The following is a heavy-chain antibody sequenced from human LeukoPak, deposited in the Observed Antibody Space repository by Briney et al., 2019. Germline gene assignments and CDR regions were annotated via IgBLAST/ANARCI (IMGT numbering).Heavy chain of an antibody. CDR1: GYTFTSYG. CDR3: ARDRIPAHVFWVRGGGSNYYMDV. Sequence: ASVKVSCKASGYTFTSYGISWVRLAPGQGPEWMGRINTYNGDAGYAQNFQERVSMTAETSSMTVHMELRNLTSEDTAVYFCARDRIPAHVFWVRGGGSNYYMDVWGSGTTVTVSS. D-gene: IGHD3-10*01. V-gene: IGHV1-18*01. J-gene: IGHJ6*03. CDR2: INTYNGDA.